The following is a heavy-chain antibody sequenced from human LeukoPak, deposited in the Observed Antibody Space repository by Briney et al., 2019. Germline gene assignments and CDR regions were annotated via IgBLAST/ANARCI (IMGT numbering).Heavy chain of an antibody. V-gene: IGHV1-69*01. CDR2: IIPIFGAA. D-gene: IGHD1-7*01. Sequence: ASVKVSCEASVGTFSGDASSWVRQGPGEGLEWMGGIIPIFGAANYAQTFQGGVTFTADESTSTAYMELSSLRSEDTAVYYCARGNYGHHDAFDIWGQGTMVTVPS. CDR1: VGTFSGDA. CDR3: ARGNYGHHDAFDI. J-gene: IGHJ3*02.